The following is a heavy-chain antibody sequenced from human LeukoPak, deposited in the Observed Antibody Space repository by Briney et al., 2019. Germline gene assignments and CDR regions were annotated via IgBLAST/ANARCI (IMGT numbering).Heavy chain of an antibody. D-gene: IGHD3-22*01. J-gene: IGHJ4*02. Sequence: GGSLRLSCAASGFTFSAFYMSWIRQAPGKGLEWVSYISESGATIYYADSVKGRFTISRDNSKNTLYLQMNSLRAEDTAVYYCAKVVATTYYYDSSGPGGSDYWGQGTLVTVSS. V-gene: IGHV3-11*04. CDR3: AKVVATTYYYDSSGPGGSDY. CDR1: GFTFSAFY. CDR2: ISESGATI.